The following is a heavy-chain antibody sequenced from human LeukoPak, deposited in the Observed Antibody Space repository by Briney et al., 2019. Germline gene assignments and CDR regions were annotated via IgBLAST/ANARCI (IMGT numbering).Heavy chain of an antibody. V-gene: IGHV1-2*02. Sequence: ASVKVSCKASGYTFTRYYMHWVRQAPGQGLEWIGWSNHNSGGTNYAQKFQGRVTMTKDMSTKTVYMELNSLRSEDTAVYYCAGGWLRGLGCWGQGTLVTVAS. CDR3: AGGWLRGLGC. CDR2: SNHNSGGT. D-gene: IGHD5-12*01. CDR1: GYTFTRYY. J-gene: IGHJ4*02.